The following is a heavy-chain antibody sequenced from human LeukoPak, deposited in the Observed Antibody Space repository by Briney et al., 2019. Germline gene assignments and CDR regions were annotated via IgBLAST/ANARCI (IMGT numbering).Heavy chain of an antibody. Sequence: GASVKVSCKASGYTFTSYWIQWVRQAPGQGLEWMGRINPNSGGTNYAQKFQGRVTMTRDTSISTAYMELSRLRSDDTAVYYCARETDPQYYDFWSGHHLSYGMDVWGQGTTVTVSS. CDR1: GYTFTSYW. D-gene: IGHD3-3*01. CDR2: INPNSGGT. J-gene: IGHJ6*02. V-gene: IGHV1-2*06. CDR3: ARETDPQYYDFWSGHHLSYGMDV.